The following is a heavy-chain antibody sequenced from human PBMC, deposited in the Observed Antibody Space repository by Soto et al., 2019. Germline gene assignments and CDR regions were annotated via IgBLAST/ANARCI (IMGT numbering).Heavy chain of an antibody. CDR3: AIDLRDGYTRYFEF. CDR2: ISFSGAT. Sequence: SETLCVTCTVSGVSITSYFWSWIRQTPGEGLDWIGSISFSGATYSNPSLKGRAALSVDTSENHLSLTLNSVTSADTAVYFCAIDLRDGYTRYFEFSCPGNQVTVSS. V-gene: IGHV4-59*01. D-gene: IGHD5-12*01. J-gene: IGHJ4*02. CDR1: GVSITSYF.